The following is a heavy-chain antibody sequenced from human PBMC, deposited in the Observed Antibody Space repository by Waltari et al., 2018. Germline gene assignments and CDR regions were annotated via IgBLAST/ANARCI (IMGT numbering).Heavy chain of an antibody. Sequence: QVQLVQSGAEVKKPGSSVKVSCKASGGTCSSYAISWLRKAPAQGLEWMGGIIPILGIANYAQKFQGRVTLTAEEATSTAYMELSSLRSEDTAVYYCARESGTRYDSFDIWGQGTMVTVSS. CDR3: ARESGTRYDSFDI. D-gene: IGHD2-2*01. V-gene: IGHV1-69*04. CDR2: IIPILGIA. J-gene: IGHJ3*02. CDR1: GGTCSSYA.